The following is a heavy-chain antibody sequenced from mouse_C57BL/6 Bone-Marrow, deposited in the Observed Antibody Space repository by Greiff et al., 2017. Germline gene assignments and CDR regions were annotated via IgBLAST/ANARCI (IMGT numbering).Heavy chain of an antibody. CDR3: ARRDSNYPYYYAMDY. J-gene: IGHJ4*01. D-gene: IGHD2-5*01. CDR1: GYSFTDYN. Sequence: VQLQQSGPELVKPGASVKISCKASGYSFTDYNMNWVKQSHGKSLEWIGVINPDYGTTSYNQKFKGKATLTVDQSSSTAYMQLNSLTSEDSAVYYCARRDSNYPYYYAMDYWGQGTSVTVSS. CDR2: INPDYGTT. V-gene: IGHV1-39*01.